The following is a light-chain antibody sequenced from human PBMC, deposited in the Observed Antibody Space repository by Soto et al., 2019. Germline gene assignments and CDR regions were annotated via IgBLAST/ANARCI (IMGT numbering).Light chain of an antibody. Sequence: DIQLTQSPSFLSASVGDRVTITCRASQGISSYLAWYQQKPGKAPKLLIYAASTLQSGVPSRFSGSGSRTEFTVTNSSLQPGDFATYYCQQLNSCFGPGTKVDIK. CDR1: QGISSY. V-gene: IGKV1-9*01. CDR2: AAS. CDR3: QQLNSC. J-gene: IGKJ3*01.